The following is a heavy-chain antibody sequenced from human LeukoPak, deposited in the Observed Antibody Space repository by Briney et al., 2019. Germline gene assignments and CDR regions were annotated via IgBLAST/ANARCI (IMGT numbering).Heavy chain of an antibody. V-gene: IGHV3-48*03. CDR2: NSSSSSSI. CDR1: RVTFTSYE. CDR3: AELGITMIGGV. Sequence: RGSLRLSCAPSRVTFTSYEMNSVRQAPGQGVEWVSYNSSSSSSIYYADSVKGRFTISRDNAKNSLYLQMNSLRAEDTAVYYCAELGITMIGGVWGKGTRVTISS. J-gene: IGHJ6*04. D-gene: IGHD3-10*01.